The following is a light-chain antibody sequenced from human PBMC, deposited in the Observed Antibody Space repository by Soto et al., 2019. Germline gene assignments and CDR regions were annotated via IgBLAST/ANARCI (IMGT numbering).Light chain of an antibody. CDR1: QSVTNSY. V-gene: IGKV3-20*01. J-gene: IGKJ5*01. CDR3: QQYGSSPAT. CDR2: GAS. Sequence: EIILTQSPGTLSLSPGERATLSCRASQSVTNSYLAWYQQKFGQAPRLLIYGASTRATGIPDRFSGSGSGTDFTLTVSRLELEDFAVYYCQQYGSSPATFGQGTRLEI.